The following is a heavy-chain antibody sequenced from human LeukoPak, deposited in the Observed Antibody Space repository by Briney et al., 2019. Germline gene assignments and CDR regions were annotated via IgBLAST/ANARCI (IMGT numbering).Heavy chain of an antibody. Sequence: GGSLRLSCAASGFTFSSYAMHWVRQAPGKGLEYVSAISRNGGSTYYANSVKGRFTISRDNSKNTLYLQMGSLRAEDMAVYYCARDLAPGATEVYYYMDVWGKGTTVTVSS. CDR1: GFTFSSYA. CDR3: ARDLAPGATEVYYYMDV. V-gene: IGHV3-64*01. D-gene: IGHD1-26*01. CDR2: ISRNGGST. J-gene: IGHJ6*03.